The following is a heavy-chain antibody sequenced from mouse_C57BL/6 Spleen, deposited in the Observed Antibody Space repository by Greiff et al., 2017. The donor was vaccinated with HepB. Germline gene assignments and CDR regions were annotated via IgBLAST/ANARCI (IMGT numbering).Heavy chain of an antibody. CDR2: IDPSDSYT. D-gene: IGHD1-1*01. V-gene: IGHV1-59*01. Sequence: VQLQQPGAELVRPGTSVKLSCKASGYTFTSYWMHWVKQRPGQGLEWIGVIDPSDSYTNYNQKFKGKATLTVDTSSSTAYMQLSSLTSEDSAVYDCARDRSRPYAMDYWGQGTSVTVSS. CDR3: ARDRSRPYAMDY. CDR1: GYTFTSYW. J-gene: IGHJ4*01.